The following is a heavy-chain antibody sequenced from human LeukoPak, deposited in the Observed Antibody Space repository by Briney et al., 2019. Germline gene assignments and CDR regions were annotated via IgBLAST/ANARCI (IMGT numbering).Heavy chain of an antibody. J-gene: IGHJ4*02. CDR1: GFTFSSYG. Sequence: PGGSLRLSCAASGFTFSSYGMHWVRQAPGKGLEWVAVIWYDASNKYYADSVKGRFTISRDNSKNTLYLQMDSLRAEDTAVYYCVEDRRGYWGQGTPVTVSS. CDR3: VEDRRGY. V-gene: IGHV3-33*06. CDR2: IWYDASNK.